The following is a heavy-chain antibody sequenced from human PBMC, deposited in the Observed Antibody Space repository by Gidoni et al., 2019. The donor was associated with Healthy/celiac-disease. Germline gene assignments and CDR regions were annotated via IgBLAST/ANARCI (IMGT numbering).Heavy chain of an antibody. CDR2: ISSSSSTI. J-gene: IGHJ4*02. Sequence: EVQLVESGGGLVQPGGSMRLSCAASGFTFSSHSMNWVSQAPGKGLEWVAYISSSSSTIFYADSVKGRFTISSDNAKNSLYLQINSLRAEDTAVYYCAREEDSRCGLLWFGELKEVLVYWGQGTLVTVSS. D-gene: IGHD3-10*01. V-gene: IGHV3-48*04. CDR1: GFTFSSHS. CDR3: AREEDSRCGLLWFGELKEVLVY.